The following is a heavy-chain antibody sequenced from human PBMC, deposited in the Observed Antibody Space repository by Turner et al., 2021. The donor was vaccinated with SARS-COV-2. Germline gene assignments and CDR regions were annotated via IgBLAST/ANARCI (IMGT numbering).Heavy chain of an antibody. Sequence: QVQLQESGPGLVKPSETLSLPCTVSGDSISSYYWSWIRQPPGKGLEWIGYIYYSGSTNYNPSLKSRVTISVDTSKNQFSLKLTSVTAADTAVYYCARSGGWYFGYFDYWGQGTLVTVSS. CDR3: ARSGGWYFGYFDY. J-gene: IGHJ4*02. CDR2: IYYSGST. V-gene: IGHV4-59*01. D-gene: IGHD6-19*01. CDR1: GDSISSYY.